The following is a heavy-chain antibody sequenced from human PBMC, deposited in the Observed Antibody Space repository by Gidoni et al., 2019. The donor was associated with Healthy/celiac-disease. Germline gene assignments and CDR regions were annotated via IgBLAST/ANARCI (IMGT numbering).Heavy chain of an antibody. CDR3: ARANYDEYYFDY. CDR2: IWYDGSNK. J-gene: IGHJ4*02. Sequence: QVQLVESGGGVVQPGRSLRLSCAASGFTFSSYGMHWVRQAPGKGLEWVAVIWYDGSNKDYADSGKGRFTISRDNSKNTLYLQMNSLRAEDTAVYYWARANYDEYYFDYWGQGTLVTVSS. CDR1: GFTFSSYG. V-gene: IGHV3-33*01. D-gene: IGHD4-17*01.